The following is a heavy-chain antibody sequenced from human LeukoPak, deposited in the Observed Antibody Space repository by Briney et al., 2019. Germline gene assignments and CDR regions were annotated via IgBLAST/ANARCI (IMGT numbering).Heavy chain of an antibody. D-gene: IGHD6-19*01. CDR1: GVSISSYY. J-gene: IGHJ2*01. V-gene: IGHV4-4*09. Sequence: SETLSLTCTVSGVSISSYYCSWIRQPPGKGLEWIGYISTSGSTDYSPSLKSQVTISVDRSKNQSSLNLSSVTAADTAVYYYAGHDEGSGWYRSYIDLWGRGTLVIVSS. CDR3: AGHDEGSGWYRSYIDL. CDR2: ISTSGST.